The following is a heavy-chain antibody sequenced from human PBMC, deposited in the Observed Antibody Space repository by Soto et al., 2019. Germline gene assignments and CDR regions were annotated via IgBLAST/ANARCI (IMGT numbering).Heavy chain of an antibody. D-gene: IGHD1-1*01. CDR2: IIPILGIA. CDR3: AREGGLGPTMNETGTGGY. J-gene: IGHJ4*02. V-gene: IGHV1-69*08. Sequence: QVQLVQSGAEVKKPGSSVKVSCKASGGTFSSYTISWVRQAPGQGLEWMGRIIPILGIANYAQKFQGRVTITAEKSTSTAYMELSSLRSEDTAVYYCAREGGLGPTMNETGTGGYWGQGTLVTVSS. CDR1: GGTFSSYT.